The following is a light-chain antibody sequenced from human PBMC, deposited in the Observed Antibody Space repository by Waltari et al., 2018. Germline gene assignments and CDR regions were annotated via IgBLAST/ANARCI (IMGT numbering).Light chain of an antibody. J-gene: IGKJ3*01. CDR2: GAS. Sequence: EIVLTQSPGTLSLSRGERATLSCRASQSVSSSYLAWYQQKPGPAPRLLIYGASSRATGIPDRFSGSGSGTDFTLTISRLEPEDFAVYYCQQYGSSFGPGTKVDIK. CDR3: QQYGSS. CDR1: QSVSSSY. V-gene: IGKV3-20*01.